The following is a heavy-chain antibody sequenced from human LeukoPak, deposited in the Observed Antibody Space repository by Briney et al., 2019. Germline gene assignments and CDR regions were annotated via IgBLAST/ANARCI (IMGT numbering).Heavy chain of an antibody. CDR3: ARGSRYCTNGVCYNLYYYYYMDV. CDR1: GGSFSGYY. J-gene: IGHJ6*03. Sequence: PSETLSLTCAVYGGSFSGYYWSWIRQPPGKGLEWIGEINHSGSTNYNPSLKSRVTISVDTSKNQSSLKLSSVTAADTAVYYCARGSRYCTNGVCYNLYYYYYMDVWGKGTTVTVSS. D-gene: IGHD2-8*01. V-gene: IGHV4-34*01. CDR2: INHSGST.